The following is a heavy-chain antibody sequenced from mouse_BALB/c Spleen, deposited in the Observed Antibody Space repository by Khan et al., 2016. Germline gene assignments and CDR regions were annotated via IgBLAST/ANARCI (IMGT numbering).Heavy chain of an antibody. V-gene: IGHV6-6*02. J-gene: IGHJ3*01. CDR3: TSGFAY. CDR1: GFTVSNYW. CDR2: IRLKSNNYAT. Sequence: EAKLEVSGGGLVQPGGSMKLSCVASGFTVSNYWMNWVRQSLEKGLEWVAEIRLKSNNYATHYAESVKGRFTISRDDSKSSVYLQMNNLRAEDTGIYYCTSGFAYWGRGTLVTVSA.